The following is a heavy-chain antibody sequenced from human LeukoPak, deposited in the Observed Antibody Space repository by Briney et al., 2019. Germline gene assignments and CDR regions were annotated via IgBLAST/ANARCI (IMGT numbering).Heavy chain of an antibody. CDR1: GYTFTNHY. D-gene: IGHD4-17*01. V-gene: IGHV1-46*01. CDR3: ARAYDYGDPRFDP. Sequence: ASVRVSCKASGYTFTNHYTHWVRQAPGQGLEWMGIINPVGGSTSYAQKFQGRVTMIRDTSTSTVYMELNSLRSEDTAVYYCARAYDYGDPRFDPWGQGTLVTVSS. J-gene: IGHJ5*02. CDR2: INPVGGST.